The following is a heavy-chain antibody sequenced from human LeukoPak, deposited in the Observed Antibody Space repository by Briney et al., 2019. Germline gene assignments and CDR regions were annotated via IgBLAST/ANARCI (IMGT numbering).Heavy chain of an antibody. J-gene: IGHJ4*02. CDR1: GYTFTGYY. V-gene: IGHV1-2*02. CDR2: IKPNSGGT. Sequence: ASVKVPCKASGYTFTGYYIHWVRQAPGQGLEWMGWIKPNSGGTNYAQKFQGRVTMTRDTSISTAYMDLSRLRSDDTAVYYCARGSIVGATFDYFDYWGQGTLVTVSS. CDR3: ARGSIVGATFDYFDY. D-gene: IGHD1-26*01.